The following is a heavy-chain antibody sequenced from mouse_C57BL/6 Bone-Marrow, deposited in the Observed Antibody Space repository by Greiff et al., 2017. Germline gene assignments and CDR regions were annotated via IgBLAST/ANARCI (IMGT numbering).Heavy chain of an antibody. CDR2: ISDGGSYT. Sequence: EVKLMESGGGLVKPGGSLKLSCAASGFTFSSYAMSWVRQTPEKRLEWVATISDGGSYTYYPDNVKGRFTISRDNAKNNLYLQMSHLKSEDTAMYYCARELRTYFDYWGQGTTLTVSS. CDR1: GFTFSSYA. J-gene: IGHJ2*01. D-gene: IGHD1-1*01. CDR3: ARELRTYFDY. V-gene: IGHV5-4*01.